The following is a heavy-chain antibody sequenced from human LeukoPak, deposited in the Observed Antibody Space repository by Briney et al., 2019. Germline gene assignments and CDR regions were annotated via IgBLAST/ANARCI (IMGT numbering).Heavy chain of an antibody. J-gene: IGHJ5*02. V-gene: IGHV1-2*02. Sequence: ASVKVSRKASGYTFTGYYMHWVRQAPGQGLEWMGWINPNSGGTNYAQKFQGRVTMTRDTSISTAYMELSRLRSDDTAVYYCARGRVRIVDTTKNWFDPWGQGTLVTVSS. CDR2: INPNSGGT. CDR1: GYTFTGYY. D-gene: IGHD5-12*01. CDR3: ARGRVRIVDTTKNWFDP.